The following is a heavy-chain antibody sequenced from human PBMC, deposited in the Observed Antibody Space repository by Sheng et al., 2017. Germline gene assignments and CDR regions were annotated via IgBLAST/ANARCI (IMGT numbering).Heavy chain of an antibody. D-gene: IGHD2-21*01. CDR1: GFTFSSYA. CDR2: ISYDGSNK. CDR3: ARDEAYCGGDCYEHYYYYGMDV. Sequence: QVQLVESGGGVVQPGRSLRLSCAASGFTFSSYAMHWVRQAPGKGLEWVAVISYDGSNKYYADSVKGRFTISRDNSKNTLYLQMNSLRAEDTAVYYCARDEAYCGGDCYEHYYYYGMDVWGQ. V-gene: IGHV3-30*01. J-gene: IGHJ6*02.